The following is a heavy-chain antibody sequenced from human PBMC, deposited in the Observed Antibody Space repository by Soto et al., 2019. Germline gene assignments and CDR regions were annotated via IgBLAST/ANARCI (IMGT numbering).Heavy chain of an antibody. CDR3: ASVPIGYLNWFDP. CDR2: IYHSGST. J-gene: IGHJ5*02. V-gene: IGHV4-38-2*01. D-gene: IGHD2-2*03. CDR1: GYSISSGYY. Sequence: PSETLSLTCAVSGYSISSGYYWGWIRQPPGKGLEWVGSIYHSGSTYYTPSLKSRVTISGDTSKNQFSLKLSSVTAADTAVYYCASVPIGYLNWFDPWGQGTLVTVS.